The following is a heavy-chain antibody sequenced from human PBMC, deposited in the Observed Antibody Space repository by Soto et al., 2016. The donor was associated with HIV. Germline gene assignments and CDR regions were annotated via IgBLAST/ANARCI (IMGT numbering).Heavy chain of an antibody. Sequence: EVQLVESGGGLVQPGGSLRLSCAASGFTFSSYSMNWVRQAPGKGLEWVSYISSSSSTIYYADSVKGRFTISRDNAKNSLYLQMNSLRAEDTAVYYCARDNTVAPFDYWGQGTLVTVSS. CDR1: GFTFSSYS. D-gene: IGHD4-17*01. J-gene: IGHJ4*02. V-gene: IGHV3-48*01. CDR3: ARDNTVAPFDY. CDR2: ISSSSSTI.